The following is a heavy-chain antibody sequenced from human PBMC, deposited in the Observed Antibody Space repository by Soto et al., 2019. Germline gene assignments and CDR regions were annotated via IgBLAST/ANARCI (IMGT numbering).Heavy chain of an antibody. J-gene: IGHJ6*02. Sequence: TLSLNCTVSGGSISSGGYYWSWIRQHPGKGLEWIGYIYYSGSTYYNPSLKSRVTISVDTSKNQFSLKLSSVTAADTAVYYCASSGDYYDSSGLFYGMDVWGQGTTFTVSS. V-gene: IGHV4-31*03. D-gene: IGHD3-22*01. CDR3: ASSGDYYDSSGLFYGMDV. CDR2: IYYSGST. CDR1: GGSISSGGYY.